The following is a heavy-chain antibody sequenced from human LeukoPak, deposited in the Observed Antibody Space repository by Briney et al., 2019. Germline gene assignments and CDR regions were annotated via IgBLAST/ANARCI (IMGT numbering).Heavy chain of an antibody. D-gene: IGHD1-1*01. J-gene: IGHJ4*02. CDR3: ASNSGWRFDY. CDR1: GFTFSSYW. V-gene: IGHV3-7*02. Sequence: GGSLRLSCAASGFTFSSYWMSWVRQAPGKGLEWVANIEENGSEKYYVDSVKGRFTISRDNVKNSLYLQMNSLRAEDTAVYYCASNSGWRFDYWGQGTPVTVSS. CDR2: IEENGSEK.